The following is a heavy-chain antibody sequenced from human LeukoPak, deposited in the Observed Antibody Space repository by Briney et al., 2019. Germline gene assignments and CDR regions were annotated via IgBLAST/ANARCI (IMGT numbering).Heavy chain of an antibody. V-gene: IGHV4-59*01. Sequence: SETLSLTCSVSGDSISSYYWSWIRQPPGKGLEWIGYIYYSGSTNYNPSLKSRVTISVDTSKNQFSLKLSSVTAADTAVYYCARVYYDFWSGPHYWYFDLWGRGTLVTVSS. D-gene: IGHD3-3*01. CDR1: GDSISSYY. CDR2: IYYSGST. J-gene: IGHJ2*01. CDR3: ARVYYDFWSGPHYWYFDL.